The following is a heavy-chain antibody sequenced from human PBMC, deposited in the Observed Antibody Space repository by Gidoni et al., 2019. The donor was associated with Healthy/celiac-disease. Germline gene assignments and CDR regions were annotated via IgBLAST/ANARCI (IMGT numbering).Heavy chain of an antibody. CDR2: ISSSSSTI. CDR3: ARALLRYFDALDY. D-gene: IGHD3-9*01. V-gene: IGHV3-48*02. Sequence: EVQLVESGGGLVQPGGSLRLSCAASGFPFSSYSMNWVRQAPGKGLEWVSYISSSSSTIYYADSVKGRFTISRDNAKNSLYLQMNSLRDEDTAVYYCARALLRYFDALDYWGQGTLVTVSS. CDR1: GFPFSSYS. J-gene: IGHJ4*02.